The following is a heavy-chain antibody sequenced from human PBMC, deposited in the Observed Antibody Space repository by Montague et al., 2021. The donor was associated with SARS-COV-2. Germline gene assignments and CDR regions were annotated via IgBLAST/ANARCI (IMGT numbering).Heavy chain of an antibody. CDR1: GGSNSRYY. CDR3: ARHRKDYDILTGYITSFYYDMDV. D-gene: IGHD3-9*01. Sequence: SETLSLTCTVSGGSNSRYYWCWIRQPPGKGLEWIGYVSDSGSDYNPSLKSRVSISVDTSKKLLSLRLRSVAAADTAIYYCARHRKDYDILTGYITSFYYDMDVWGQGTTVTVSS. V-gene: IGHV4-59*08. J-gene: IGHJ6*02. CDR2: VSDSGS.